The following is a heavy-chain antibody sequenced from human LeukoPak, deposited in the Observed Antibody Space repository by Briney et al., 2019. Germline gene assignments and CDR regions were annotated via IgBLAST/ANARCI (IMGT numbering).Heavy chain of an antibody. J-gene: IGHJ6*02. CDR1: GGSFSGYY. CDR2: INHSGST. V-gene: IGHV4-34*01. Sequence: PSETLSLTCAVYGGSFSGYYWSWIRQPPGKGLEWIGEINHSGSTNYNPSLKSRVTISVDTSKNQFSLKLSSVTAADTAVYYCARVAAVGSYYGMDVWGQGTTVTVSS. D-gene: IGHD6-13*01. CDR3: ARVAAVGSYYGMDV.